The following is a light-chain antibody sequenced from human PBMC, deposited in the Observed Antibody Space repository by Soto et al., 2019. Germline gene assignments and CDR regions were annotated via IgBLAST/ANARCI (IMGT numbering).Light chain of an antibody. V-gene: IGLV2-11*01. CDR2: DVT. J-gene: IGLJ2*01. CDR3: CSYAGIYTA. Sequence: QSALTQPRSVSGSPGQSVTISCTGTSSDVGRFNYVSWYQQHPGKAPKLIIYDVTERPSGVPDRFSASKSGNTASLTISGLQTEDEADYFCCSYAGIYTAFGGGT. CDR1: SSDVGRFNY.